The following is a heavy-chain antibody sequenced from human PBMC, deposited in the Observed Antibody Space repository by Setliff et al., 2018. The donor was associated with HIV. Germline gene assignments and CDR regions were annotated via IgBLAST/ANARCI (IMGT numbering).Heavy chain of an antibody. CDR2: IYYSGST. D-gene: IGHD3-3*01. J-gene: IGHJ5*02. V-gene: IGHV4-39*07. CDR1: GGSINTGSYY. Sequence: NPSETLSLTCTVSGGSINTGSYYWGWIRQPPGKGLESIGTIYYSGSTYYKSSLKSRLTISVDTSKNQFSLKMSSVTAADTAVYYCAREIKNPRYFDSWGSYDFSNWFDPWGQGTQVTVSS. CDR3: AREIKNPRYFDSWGSYDFSNWFDP.